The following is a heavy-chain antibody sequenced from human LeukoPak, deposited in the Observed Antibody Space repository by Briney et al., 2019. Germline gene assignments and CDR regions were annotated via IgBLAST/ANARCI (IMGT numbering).Heavy chain of an antibody. CDR1: GFTVSSNY. CDR2: IYSGGST. Sequence: GGSLRLSCAASGFTVSSNYMSWVRQAPGKGLEWVSVIYSGGSTYYADSVKGRFTISRDNSKNTLYLQMNSLRAEDTAVYYCARAQTQRTTPLVRYFDYWGQGTLVTVSS. J-gene: IGHJ4*02. V-gene: IGHV3-66*01. CDR3: ARAQTQRTTPLVRYFDY. D-gene: IGHD4-17*01.